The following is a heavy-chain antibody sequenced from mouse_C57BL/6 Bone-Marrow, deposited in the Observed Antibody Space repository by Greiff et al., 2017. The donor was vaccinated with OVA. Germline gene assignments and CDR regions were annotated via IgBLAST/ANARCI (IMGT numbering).Heavy chain of an antibody. D-gene: IGHD2-4*01. V-gene: IGHV1-69*01. CDR1: GYTFTSYW. Sequence: QVQLQQPGAELVMPGASVKLSCKASGYTFTSYWMHWVKQRPGQGLEWIGEIDPSDSYTNYNQKFKGKSTLTVDKSSSTAYMQLSSLTSEDSAVYYCARDDYDSWFAYWGQGTLVTVSA. J-gene: IGHJ3*01. CDR2: IDPSDSYT. CDR3: ARDDYDSWFAY.